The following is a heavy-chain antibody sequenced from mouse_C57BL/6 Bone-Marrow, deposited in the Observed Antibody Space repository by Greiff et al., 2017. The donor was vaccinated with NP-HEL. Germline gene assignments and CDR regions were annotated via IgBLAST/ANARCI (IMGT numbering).Heavy chain of an antibody. D-gene: IGHD1-1*01. J-gene: IGHJ3*01. CDR3: TTEYYGPAWFAY. V-gene: IGHV14-4*01. CDR1: GFNIKDDY. Sequence: EVKLQESGAELVRPGASVKLSCTASGFNIKDDYMHWVKQRPEQGLEWIGWIDPENGDTEYASKFQGKATITADTSSNTAYLQLSSLTSEDTAVYYGTTEYYGPAWFAYGGQGTLVTVSA. CDR2: IDPENGDT.